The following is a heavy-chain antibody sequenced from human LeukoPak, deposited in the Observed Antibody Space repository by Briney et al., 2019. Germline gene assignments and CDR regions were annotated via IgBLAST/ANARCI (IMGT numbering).Heavy chain of an antibody. D-gene: IGHD3-10*01. CDR3: ARGFDFYYPFDY. V-gene: IGHV1-69*13. J-gene: IGHJ4*02. Sequence: ASVKVSCKASGGTFSSYAISWVRQAPGQGLEWMGGIIPIFGTANYAQKFQGRVTITADESTSTAYMELGSLRSEDTAVYYCARGFDFYYPFDYWGQGTLVTVSS. CDR2: IIPIFGTA. CDR1: GGTFSSYA.